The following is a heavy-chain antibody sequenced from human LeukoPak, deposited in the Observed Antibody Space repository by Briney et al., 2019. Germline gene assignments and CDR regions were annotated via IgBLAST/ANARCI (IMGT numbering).Heavy chain of an antibody. V-gene: IGHV4-39*07. CDR3: AREAGYYSSRTYGMDV. D-gene: IGHD3-22*01. J-gene: IGHJ6*02. Sequence: SETLSLTCTVSGGSISSSSYYWGWIRQPPGKGLEWIGSIYYSGSTYYNPSLKSRVTISVDTSKNQFSLKLSSVTAADTAVYYCAREAGYYSSRTYGMDVWGQGTTVTVSS. CDR1: GGSISSSSYY. CDR2: IYYSGST.